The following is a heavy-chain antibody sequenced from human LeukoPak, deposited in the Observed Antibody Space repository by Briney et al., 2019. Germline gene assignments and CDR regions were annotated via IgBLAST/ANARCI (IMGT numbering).Heavy chain of an antibody. CDR3: ARGTGYYVFDY. J-gene: IGHJ4*02. CDR2: IYTSEST. D-gene: IGHD1-26*01. V-gene: IGHV4-4*07. CDR1: GASISNYY. Sequence: PSETLSLTCTVSGASISNYYWSWIRQPAGKGLEWIGRIYTSESTNYNPSLKSRVTMSVDRSKNQFSLKLSSVTAADTAVYYCARGTGYYVFDYWGQGTLVTASS.